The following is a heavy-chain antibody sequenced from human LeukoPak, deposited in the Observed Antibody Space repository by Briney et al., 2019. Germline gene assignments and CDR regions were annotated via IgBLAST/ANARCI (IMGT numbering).Heavy chain of an antibody. D-gene: IGHD5-12*01. Sequence: ASVKVSCKASGYTFTGHYMHWVRQAPGQGLEWMGWIYPKSGGTNYAQKFQSRVTMTRDTSITTAFMELNILKSDDTVVYYCVRDGYSGGAFDIWGQGTMVTVSS. CDR3: VRDGYSGGAFDI. V-gene: IGHV1-2*02. CDR2: IYPKSGGT. CDR1: GYTFTGHY. J-gene: IGHJ3*02.